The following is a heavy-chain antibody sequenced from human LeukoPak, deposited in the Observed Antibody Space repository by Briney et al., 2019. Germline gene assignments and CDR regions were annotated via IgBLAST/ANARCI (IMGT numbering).Heavy chain of an antibody. CDR2: IKQDGSEN. CDR3: ASLYSGSYLTGIDY. CDR1: GFTFSSYW. J-gene: IGHJ4*02. V-gene: IGHV3-7*01. D-gene: IGHD1-26*01. Sequence: GXXLXLSCAAYGFTFSSYWMSWVRQAPGKGREWVAKIKQDGSENYYVDSVKGRFTISRENAKNSLYLQMNSLRAEDTAVYYCASLYSGSYLTGIDYWGQGTLVTVSS.